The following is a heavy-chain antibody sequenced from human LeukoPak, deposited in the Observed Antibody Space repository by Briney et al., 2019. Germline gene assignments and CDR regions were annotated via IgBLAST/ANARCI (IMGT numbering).Heavy chain of an antibody. CDR2: IYYSGST. Sequence: SETLSLTCTVSGGSISSSSYYWGWIRQPPGKGLEWIGSIYYSGSTYYNPSLKSRVTISVDTSKNQFSLKLSSVTAADTAVYYCARPGFYYYYYYMDVWGKGTTVTVSS. V-gene: IGHV4-39*01. CDR3: ARPGFYYYYYYMDV. J-gene: IGHJ6*03. CDR1: GGSISSSSYY. D-gene: IGHD2-15*01.